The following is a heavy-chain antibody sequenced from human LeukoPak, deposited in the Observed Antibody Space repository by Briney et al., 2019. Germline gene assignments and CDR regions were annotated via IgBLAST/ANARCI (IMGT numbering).Heavy chain of an antibody. CDR2: ISSDGSST. J-gene: IGHJ4*02. CDR1: GTTFSNYW. V-gene: IGHV3-74*01. Sequence: GGSLRLSCAASGTTFSNYWMHWVRQAPGKGLVWVSRISSDGSSTNCADSVKGRFTISRDNAKNTLYLQMNSLRAEDTAVYYCAKGGGKVQDYWGQGTLVTVSS. D-gene: IGHD4-23*01. CDR3: AKGGGKVQDY.